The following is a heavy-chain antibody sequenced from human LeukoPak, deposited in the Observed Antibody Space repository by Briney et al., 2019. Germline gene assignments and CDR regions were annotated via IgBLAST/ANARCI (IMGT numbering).Heavy chain of an antibody. CDR3: ARNGRYCTNGVCYKWVFDY. CDR2: IYSSGST. Sequence: SETLSLTCSVSGDSINNYYWSWIRQTPGKGLEWIGRIYSSGSTNYYYNPSLKSRVTISVDTSKNQFSLKLSSVTAADTAVYYCARNGRYCTNGVCYKWVFDYWGQGTLVTVSS. CDR1: GDSINNYY. V-gene: IGHV4-4*07. D-gene: IGHD2-8*01. J-gene: IGHJ4*02.